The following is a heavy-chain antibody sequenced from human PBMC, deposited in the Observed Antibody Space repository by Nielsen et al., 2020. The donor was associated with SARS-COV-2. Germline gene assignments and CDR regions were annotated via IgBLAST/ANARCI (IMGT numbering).Heavy chain of an antibody. CDR1: GGTFSSYA. J-gene: IGHJ2*01. Sequence: SVKVSCKASGGTFSSYAISWVRQAPGQGLEWMGGIIPIFGTANYAQKFQGRVTITADGSTSTAYMELSSLRSEDTAVYYCARGAYTVTTFYWYFDLWGRGTLVTVSS. D-gene: IGHD4-17*01. CDR3: ARGAYTVTTFYWYFDL. CDR2: IIPIFGTA. V-gene: IGHV1-69*13.